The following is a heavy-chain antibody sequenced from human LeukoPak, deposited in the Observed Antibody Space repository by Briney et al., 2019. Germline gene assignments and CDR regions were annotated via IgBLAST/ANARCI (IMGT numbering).Heavy chain of an antibody. D-gene: IGHD5-24*01. V-gene: IGHV1-2*02. J-gene: IGHJ4*02. CDR1: GYTFTGYY. Sequence: ASVKVSCKTSGYTFTGYYMHWVRQAPGQGLEWMGWINPNSGGTNYAQKFQGRVAITRDTSITTAYMDLSRLTSDDTAVYYCARDRYGDGFAHFDYWGQGALVTASS. CDR2: INPNSGGT. CDR3: ARDRYGDGFAHFDY.